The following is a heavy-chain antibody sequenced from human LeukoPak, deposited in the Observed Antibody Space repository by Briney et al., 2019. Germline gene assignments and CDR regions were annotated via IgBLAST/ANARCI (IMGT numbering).Heavy chain of an antibody. Sequence: TSETLSLACAVYGGSFSGYYWSWIRQPPGKGLEWIWYIYYSGSTNYNPSLKSRVTISVDTSKNQFSLKLSSVTAADTAVYYFARQIEDWFDPWAQGTLVTVSS. J-gene: IGHJ5*02. V-gene: IGHV4-59*08. CDR2: IYYSGST. CDR1: GGSFSGYY. CDR3: ARQIEDWFDP.